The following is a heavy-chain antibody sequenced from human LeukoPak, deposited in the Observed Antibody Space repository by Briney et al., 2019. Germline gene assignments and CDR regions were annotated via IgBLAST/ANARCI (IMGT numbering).Heavy chain of an antibody. D-gene: IGHD6-13*01. CDR1: GGSFSGYY. CDR3: ARVTGYSSSWYQSNYFDY. CDR2: INHSGST. V-gene: IGHV4-34*01. J-gene: IGHJ4*02. Sequence: SETLSLTCAVYGGSFSGYYWSWIRQPPGKGLEWIGEINHSGSTNYNPSLKSRVTISVDTSKNQFSLKLSSVTAADTAVYYCARVTGYSSSWYQSNYFDYWGQGTLVTVSS.